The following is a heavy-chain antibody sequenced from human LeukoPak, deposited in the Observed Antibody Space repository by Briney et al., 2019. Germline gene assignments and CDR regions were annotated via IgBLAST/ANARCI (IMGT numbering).Heavy chain of an antibody. CDR3: ARGRPYYYDSSGYHDY. CDR2: IYYSGST. D-gene: IGHD3-22*01. V-gene: IGHV4-39*01. J-gene: IGHJ4*02. Sequence: SETLSLTCTVSGGSIISSSYYWGWIRQPPGKWLEWIGSIYYSGSTYYNPSLKSRVTISVDTSKNQFPLKLSSVTAADTAVYYCARGRPYYYDSSGYHDYWGQGTLVTVSS. CDR1: GGSIISSSYY.